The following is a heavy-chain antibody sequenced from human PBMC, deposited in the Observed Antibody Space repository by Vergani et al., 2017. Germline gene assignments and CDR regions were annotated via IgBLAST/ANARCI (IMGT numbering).Heavy chain of an antibody. V-gene: IGHV3-49*04. CDR1: GFTFGDYT. D-gene: IGHD3-22*01. CDR2: IRSKAYGGTT. J-gene: IGHJ4*02. Sequence: EVQLVESGGGLVQPGRSLRLSCTTSGFTFGDYTMSWVRQAPGKGLEWVGFIRSKAYGGTTEYAASVKGRVTISRDDSKSIAYLQMNSLKTEDTAVYYCTRRYDYNAYYYGYWGQGTLVTVSS. CDR3: TRRYDYNAYYYGY.